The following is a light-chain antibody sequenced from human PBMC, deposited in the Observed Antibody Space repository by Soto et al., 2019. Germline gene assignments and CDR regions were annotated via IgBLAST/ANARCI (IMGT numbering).Light chain of an antibody. CDR2: DAT. J-gene: IGKJ4*01. CDR3: QQYHDWPPLT. Sequence: DIVMTQSPATLSESPGERVTLSCRASQYISSNLAWYQQKPGQPPRLLIYDATSRATGIPSRFSGSGSGTVFTLTIISLQSEVFAVYFCQQYHDWPPLTSGGGTKVEIK. CDR1: QYISSN. V-gene: IGKV3D-15*01.